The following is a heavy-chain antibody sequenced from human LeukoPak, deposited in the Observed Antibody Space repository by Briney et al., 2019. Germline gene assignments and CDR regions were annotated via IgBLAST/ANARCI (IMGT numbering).Heavy chain of an antibody. CDR2: IYYSGST. D-gene: IGHD1/OR15-1a*01. Sequence: SETLSLTCTVSGGSISSYYWSWIRQPPGKGLEWIGYIYYSGSTNYNPSLKSRVTISVDTSKNQFSLKLSSVTAADTAIYYCARYQTGTMFAVWGQGTLVTVSS. V-gene: IGHV4-59*12. CDR1: GGSISSYY. CDR3: ARYQTGTMFAV. J-gene: IGHJ4*02.